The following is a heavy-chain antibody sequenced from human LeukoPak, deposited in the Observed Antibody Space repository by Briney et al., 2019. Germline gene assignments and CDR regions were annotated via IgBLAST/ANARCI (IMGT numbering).Heavy chain of an antibody. J-gene: IGHJ6*03. V-gene: IGHV3-30*02. CDR1: GFTFSSYG. CDR3: AKDSGRYYYYMDV. Sequence: GGSLRLSCAASGFTFSSYGMHWVRQAPGKGLEWVAFIWYDGSNKYYADSVKGRFTISRDNSKNTLYLQMNSLRAEDTAVYYCAKDSGRYYYYMDVWGKGTTVTVSS. CDR2: IWYDGSNK.